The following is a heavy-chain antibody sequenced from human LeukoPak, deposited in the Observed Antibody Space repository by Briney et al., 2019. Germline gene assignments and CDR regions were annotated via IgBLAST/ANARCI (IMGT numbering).Heavy chain of an antibody. D-gene: IGHD4-17*01. Sequence: GGSLRLSCAASGFIFSSYGMTWVRQAPGKGPEWVSAISGSGSGGSTYYADSVKGRFTISRDNSKNTLYLQMNSLRVEDTAVYYCAKATSVTTLFDYWGQGTLVTVSS. CDR3: AKATSVTTLFDY. J-gene: IGHJ4*02. V-gene: IGHV3-23*01. CDR1: GFIFSSYG. CDR2: ISGSGSGGST.